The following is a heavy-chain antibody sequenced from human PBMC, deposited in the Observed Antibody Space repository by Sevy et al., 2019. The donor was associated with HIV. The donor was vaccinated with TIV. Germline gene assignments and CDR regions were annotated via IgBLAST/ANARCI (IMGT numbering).Heavy chain of an antibody. V-gene: IGHV3-64D*06. D-gene: IGHD3-22*01. J-gene: IGHJ3*02. Sequence: GGSLRLSCSASGFTFSSYAMHWVRQAPGKGLEYVSAISSNGGSTYYADSVKGRFTISRDNSKNTLYLQMSSLRAEETAVYYCVKDSSGKAGDAFDIWGQGTMVTVSS. CDR2: ISSNGGST. CDR1: GFTFSSYA. CDR3: VKDSSGKAGDAFDI.